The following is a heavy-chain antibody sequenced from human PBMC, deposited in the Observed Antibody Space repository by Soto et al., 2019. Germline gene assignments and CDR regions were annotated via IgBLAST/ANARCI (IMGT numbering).Heavy chain of an antibody. CDR2: INAGNGNT. CDR3: VRGRYYDFWSGPKSRWFDP. V-gene: IGHV1-3*01. CDR1: GYTFTSYA. Sequence: ASVKVSCKASGYTFTSYAMHWVRQAPGQRLEWMGWINAGNGNTKYSQKFQGRVTITRDTSASTAYMELSSLRSEDTAVYYCVRGRYYDFWSGPKSRWFDPWGQGTLVTVSS. D-gene: IGHD3-3*01. J-gene: IGHJ5*02.